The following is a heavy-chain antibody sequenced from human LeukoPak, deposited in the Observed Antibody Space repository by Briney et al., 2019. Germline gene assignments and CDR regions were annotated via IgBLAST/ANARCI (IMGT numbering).Heavy chain of an antibody. Sequence: GGSLRLSCTASGFLFGGYAVSWVRQAPGKGLEWVGFIRSESYGGTTEYAASVKGRFTISRDDSKSIAYLQMNSLKTEDTAVYYCSRAVAHLDYWGQGGLVSDSS. CDR1: GFLFGGYA. V-gene: IGHV3-49*04. CDR2: IRSESYGGTT. CDR3: SRAVAHLDY. D-gene: IGHD4-23*01. J-gene: IGHJ4*02.